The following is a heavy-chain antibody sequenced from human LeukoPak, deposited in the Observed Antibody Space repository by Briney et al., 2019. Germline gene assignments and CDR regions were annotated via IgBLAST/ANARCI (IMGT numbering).Heavy chain of an antibody. V-gene: IGHV3-53*01. Sequence: GGSLRLSCAASGFTYSKFWMSWVRQAPGKGLEWISLIYSGGRTDYADSVKGRFTISRDNSKNMVYLQMNSLRGDDTAVYCCAGVLRGAFDIWGQGKMVAVSS. CDR1: GFTYSKFW. CDR2: IYSGGRT. CDR3: AGVLRGAFDI. J-gene: IGHJ3*02.